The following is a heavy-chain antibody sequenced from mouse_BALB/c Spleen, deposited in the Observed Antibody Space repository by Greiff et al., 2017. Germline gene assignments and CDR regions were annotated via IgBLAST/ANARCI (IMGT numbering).Heavy chain of an antibody. Sequence: EVKLVESGGGLVKPGGSLKLSCAASGFAFSSYDMSWVRQTPEKRLEWVAYISSGGGSTYYPDTVKGRFTISRDNAKNTLYLQMSSLKSEDTAMYYCASYGNYEPYSFDYWGQGTTLTVSS. CDR3: ASYGNYEPYSFDY. D-gene: IGHD2-1*01. J-gene: IGHJ2*01. CDR2: ISSGGGST. V-gene: IGHV5-12-1*01. CDR1: GFAFSSYD.